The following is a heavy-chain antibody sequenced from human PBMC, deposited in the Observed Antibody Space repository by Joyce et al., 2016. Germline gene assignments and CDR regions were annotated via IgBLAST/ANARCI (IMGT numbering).Heavy chain of an antibody. CDR1: GFTFRYYA. D-gene: IGHD1-1*01. CDR3: ARDLQIQLWSGLGY. CDR2: ISHDGGNQ. J-gene: IGHJ4*02. Sequence: QVQLVESGGGVVQPARSLRLSCAASGFTFRYYAMHWVRQAPGKERDWVALISHDGGNQYYAGSVKGRITIYRDNSKNTMDLQMNSLGADDTAVYYCARDLQIQLWSGLGYWGQGTLVTVSS. V-gene: IGHV3-30-3*01.